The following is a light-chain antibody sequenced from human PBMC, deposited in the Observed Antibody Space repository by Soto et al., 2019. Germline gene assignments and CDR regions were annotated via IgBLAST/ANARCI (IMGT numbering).Light chain of an antibody. CDR1: QNINSW. V-gene: IGKV1-5*03. CDR2: KAS. Sequence: DIQMTQSPSTLSASVGDRVTSTCRASQNINSWLAWYQQKPGKAPKLLIYKASNLESGVPSRFSGSGSGTEFTLTISSLQPDDFGTYYCKQYNSYEIFTFGPGIKVDIQ. J-gene: IGKJ3*01. CDR3: KQYNSYEIFT.